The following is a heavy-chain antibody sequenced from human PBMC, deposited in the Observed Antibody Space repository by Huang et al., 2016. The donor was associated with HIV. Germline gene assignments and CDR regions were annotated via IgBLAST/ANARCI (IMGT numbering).Heavy chain of an antibody. D-gene: IGHD1-26*01. Sequence: VQLVESGGGVVQPGRSLRLACAASGFSFSTYGLHWVRQATGKGLEWVAVISYDGSNKYYAHSVKGRFTISRDTYENKVYLQMNSLRHEDTAVYYCAKDGADEEWDIDYWGQGTLVTVSS. V-gene: IGHV3-30*18. CDR3: AKDGADEEWDIDY. CDR2: ISYDGSNK. CDR1: GFSFSTYG. J-gene: IGHJ4*02.